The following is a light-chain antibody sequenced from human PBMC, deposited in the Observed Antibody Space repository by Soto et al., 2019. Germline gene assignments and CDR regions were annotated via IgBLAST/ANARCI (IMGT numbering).Light chain of an antibody. CDR1: QGISLS. J-gene: IGKJ5*01. CDR3: QQFDSYPIT. V-gene: IGKV1-13*02. Sequence: IHLTQSPSSLSASVGDRVTITCRASQGISLSLTWYQQRPGKAPKLLIYDASTLAGEVPSRFSGSGSGTDFTLTISSPHPEDFATYFCQQFDSYPITFGQGTRLEL. CDR2: DAS.